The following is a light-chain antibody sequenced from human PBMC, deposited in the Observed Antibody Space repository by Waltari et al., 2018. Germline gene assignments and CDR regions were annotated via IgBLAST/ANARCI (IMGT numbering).Light chain of an antibody. J-gene: IGKJ5*01. CDR3: QQRLSWPPIT. V-gene: IGKV3-11*01. CDR2: DAS. Sequence: EIVLAQSPATLSSSPGERVILSCRASQIVRNYLAWYQQKPGQAPRLLIYDASNRATCIPARFSGSGSGTDFTLTISSLEPEDFALYYCQQRLSWPPITFGQGTRLDIK. CDR1: QIVRNY.